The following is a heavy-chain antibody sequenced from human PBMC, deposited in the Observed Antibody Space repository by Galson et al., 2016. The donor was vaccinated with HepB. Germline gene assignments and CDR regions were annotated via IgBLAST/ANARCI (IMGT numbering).Heavy chain of an antibody. J-gene: IGHJ5*02. V-gene: IGHV3-11*06. CDR3: ARGPRAAAGPPYT. CDR1: EFTFSDYY. D-gene: IGHD6-13*01. CDR2: ISSSSIFT. Sequence: SLRLSCAASEFTFSDYYMSWIRQAPGKGLEWLSDISSSSIFTNYADSVKGRFIISRDNAKDSLYLQMNSLRAEDTAVYFCARGPRAAAGPPYTWGQGTLVTVSS.